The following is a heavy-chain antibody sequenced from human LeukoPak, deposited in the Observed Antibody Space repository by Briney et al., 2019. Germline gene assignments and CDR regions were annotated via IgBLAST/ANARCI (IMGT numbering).Heavy chain of an antibody. Sequence: ASVKVSCKASGYTFTGYYMHWVRQAPGQGLEWMGWINPNSGATNYAQRFQGRVTMTRDTSISTAYMELSRLRSDDTAVYYCARDRSRGYDSGFDYWDQGTLVTVSS. D-gene: IGHD5-12*01. J-gene: IGHJ4*02. CDR1: GYTFTGYY. CDR2: INPNSGAT. CDR3: ARDRSRGYDSGFDY. V-gene: IGHV1-2*02.